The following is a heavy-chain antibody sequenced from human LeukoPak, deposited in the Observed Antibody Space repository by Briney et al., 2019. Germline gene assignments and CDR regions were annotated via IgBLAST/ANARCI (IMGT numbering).Heavy chain of an antibody. V-gene: IGHV4-61*01. D-gene: IGHD6-6*01. CDR2: IHYSGST. J-gene: IGHJ5*02. CDR1: GASVNGASVTTYY. CDR3: ARLATLSTVAARGRTWFDA. Sequence: PSETLSLTCTVSGASVNGASVTTYYWSWIRQPPGKGLEWIGYIHYSGSTSYNPSLKSRVTISGDRSKNQFSLKLSSVTAADTAVYYCARLATLSTVAARGRTWFDAWGQGTLVTVSS.